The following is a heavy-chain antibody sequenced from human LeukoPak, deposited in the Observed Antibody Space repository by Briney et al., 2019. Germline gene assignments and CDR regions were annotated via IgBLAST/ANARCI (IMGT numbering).Heavy chain of an antibody. J-gene: IGHJ4*02. Sequence: SETLSLTCTVSGGPISSGSYDWAWIRQPPGKGLEWIGGIYYNGNTFYNPSLQSRVTISLDTSKNQFSLKLSSVTAADTAMYYCARQSMVATGHWGQGTLVTVSS. CDR2: IYYNGNT. CDR1: GGPISSGSYD. D-gene: IGHD5-12*01. V-gene: IGHV4-39*01. CDR3: ARQSMVATGH.